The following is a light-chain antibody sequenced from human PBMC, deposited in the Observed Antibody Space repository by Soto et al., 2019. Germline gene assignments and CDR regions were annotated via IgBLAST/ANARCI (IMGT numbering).Light chain of an antibody. Sequence: QSVLTQPPSVSGAPGPRVTISCTGSSSNIGAGYDVHWYQQLPGTAPKLLIYGNSNRPSGVPDRFSGSKSGTSASLAITGLQAEDEADYYCATWDDSLNLLYVFGTGTKVTVL. CDR3: ATWDDSLNLLYV. J-gene: IGLJ1*01. V-gene: IGLV1-40*01. CDR2: GNS. CDR1: SSNIGAGYD.